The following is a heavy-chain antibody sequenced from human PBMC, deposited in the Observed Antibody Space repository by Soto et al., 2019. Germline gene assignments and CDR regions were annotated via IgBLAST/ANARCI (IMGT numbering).Heavy chain of an antibody. CDR2: ISGSGGST. D-gene: IGHD3-3*01. CDR1: GFTFSSYA. Sequence: VGSLRLSCAASGFTFSSYAMSWVRQAPGKGLEWVSAISGSGGSTYYADSVKGRFTISRDNSKNTLYLQMNSLRAEDTAVYYCAKPSDYDFWSGGNWFDPWGQGTLVTVSS. V-gene: IGHV3-23*01. J-gene: IGHJ5*02. CDR3: AKPSDYDFWSGGNWFDP.